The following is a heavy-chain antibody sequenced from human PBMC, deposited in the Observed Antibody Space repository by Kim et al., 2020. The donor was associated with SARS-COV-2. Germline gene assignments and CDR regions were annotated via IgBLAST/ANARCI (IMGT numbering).Heavy chain of an antibody. CDR1: GFTFSSYA. CDR2: ISGSGGST. D-gene: IGHD3-9*01. CDR3: AKSDSFLRDWLSLYYFDY. Sequence: GGSLRLSCAASGFTFSSYAMSWVRQAPGKGLEWVSAISGSGGSTYYADSVKGRFTISRDNSKNTLYLQMNSLRAEDTAVYYCAKSDSFLRDWLSLYYFDYWGQGTLVTVSS. J-gene: IGHJ4*02. V-gene: IGHV3-23*01.